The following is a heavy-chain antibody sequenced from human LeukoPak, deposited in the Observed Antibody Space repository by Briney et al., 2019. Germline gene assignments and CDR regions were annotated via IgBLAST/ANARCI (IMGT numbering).Heavy chain of an antibody. CDR2: IYNSGST. V-gene: IGHV4-59*08. CDR3: ARWSRASYNLAPLDN. D-gene: IGHD5-24*01. Sequence: SETLSLTCTVSSGSISSYYWSWIRQPPGKGLEWIGYIYNSGSTKYNPSLKSRVTISVDTSKNQTSLKLSSVTAADTAAYYGARWSRASYNLAPLDNGVQGNLVTVSS. CDR1: SGSISSYY. J-gene: IGHJ4*02.